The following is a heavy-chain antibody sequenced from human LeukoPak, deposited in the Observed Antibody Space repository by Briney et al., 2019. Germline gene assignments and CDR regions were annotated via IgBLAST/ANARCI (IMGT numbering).Heavy chain of an antibody. J-gene: IGHJ4*02. D-gene: IGHD2-8*01. CDR2: IYTYNGNA. CDR3: ATCTNGVCYTGDY. Sequence: ASVKVSCKASGYTFTAYGFSWVRQAPGQGLEWMGWIYTYNGNANYAQTFQGRVTLTSDTSTTTVYMELRSLRSDDTAVYYCATCTNGVCYTGDYWGQGTLVTVSS. V-gene: IGHV1-18*01. CDR1: GYTFTAYG.